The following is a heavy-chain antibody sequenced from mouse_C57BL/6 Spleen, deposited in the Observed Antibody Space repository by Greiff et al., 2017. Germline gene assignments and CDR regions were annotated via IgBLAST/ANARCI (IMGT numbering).Heavy chain of an antibody. Sequence: QVQLQQPGAELVKPGASVKLSCKASGYTFTSYWMHWVKQRPGQGLEWIGMIHPNSGSTNYNEKFKSKATLTVDKSSSTAYMQLSSLTSEDSAVYYCASGTVVATDAMDYWGQGTSVTVAS. CDR2: IHPNSGST. V-gene: IGHV1-64*01. D-gene: IGHD1-1*01. CDR3: ASGTVVATDAMDY. J-gene: IGHJ4*01. CDR1: GYTFTSYW.